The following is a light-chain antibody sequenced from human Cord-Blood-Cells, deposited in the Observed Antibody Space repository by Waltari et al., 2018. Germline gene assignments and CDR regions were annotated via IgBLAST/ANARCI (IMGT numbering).Light chain of an antibody. CDR2: EGS. CDR1: SSDAGSYNL. CDR3: CSYAGSSTVV. V-gene: IGLV2-23*01. J-gene: IGLJ2*01. Sequence: QPALTQPASVSGSPGQSTTISCTGTSSDAGSYNLVSWYQPHPGKAPKHMIYEGSKRRSGVSNRFSGSKSGNTASLTISGLQAEDEADYYCCSYAGSSTVVFGGGTKLTVL.